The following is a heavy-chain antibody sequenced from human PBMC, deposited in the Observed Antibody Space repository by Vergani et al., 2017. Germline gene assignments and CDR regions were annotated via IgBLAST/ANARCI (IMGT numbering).Heavy chain of an antibody. CDR1: GGTFSSST. D-gene: IGHD3-22*01. CDR2: IIPILGIA. V-gene: IGHV1-69*02. J-gene: IGHJ2*01. CDR3: ARADSSGYNYFDL. Sequence: QVQLVQSGAEVKKPGSSVKVSCKASGGTFSSSTISWVRQAPGQGLEWMGRIIPILGIANYAQKFQGRVTITADKSTSTAYMELSSLRSEDTAVYYCARADSSGYNYFDLWGRGTLVTVSS.